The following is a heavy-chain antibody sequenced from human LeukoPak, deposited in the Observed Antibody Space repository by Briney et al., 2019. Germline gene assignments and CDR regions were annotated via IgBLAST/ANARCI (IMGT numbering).Heavy chain of an antibody. Sequence: ASVKVSCKASGYTFTGYYMHWVRQAPGQGLEWMGWMNPNSGNTGYAQKFQGRVTITRNTSISTAYMELSSLRSEDTAVYYCARLEGAEAHWGQGTLVTVSS. CDR3: ARLEGAEAH. CDR1: GYTFTGYY. CDR2: MNPNSGNT. D-gene: IGHD1-26*01. J-gene: IGHJ4*02. V-gene: IGHV1-8*03.